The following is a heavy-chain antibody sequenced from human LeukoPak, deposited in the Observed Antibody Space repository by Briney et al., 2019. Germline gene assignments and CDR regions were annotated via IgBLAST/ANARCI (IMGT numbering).Heavy chain of an antibody. CDR1: GGSISSYY. CDR3: ARQSSYGYPYYYYGMDV. V-gene: IGHV4-59*08. Sequence: SETLSLTCTVSGGSISSYYWSWIRQPPGKGLEWIGYIYYSGSINYNPSLKSRVTISVDTSKNQFSLKLSSVTTADTAVYYCARQSSYGYPYYYYGMDVWGQGTTVTVSS. CDR2: IYYSGSI. D-gene: IGHD5-18*01. J-gene: IGHJ6*02.